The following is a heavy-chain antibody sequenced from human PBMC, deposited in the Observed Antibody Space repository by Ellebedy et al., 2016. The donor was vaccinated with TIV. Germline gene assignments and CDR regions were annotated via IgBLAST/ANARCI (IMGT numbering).Heavy chain of an antibody. CDR1: GYTFTDYY. Sequence: AASVKVSCKASGYTFTDYYIHWVRQAPGQGLEWMGWIDPNSGDSKYTQKFQGRVTMTRDTSISTAYMELSRLRSDDAAVYYCGSAVEIPPANYWGQGTLVTVSS. V-gene: IGHV1-2*02. J-gene: IGHJ4*02. CDR2: IDPNSGDS. CDR3: GSAVEIPPANY. D-gene: IGHD2-21*01.